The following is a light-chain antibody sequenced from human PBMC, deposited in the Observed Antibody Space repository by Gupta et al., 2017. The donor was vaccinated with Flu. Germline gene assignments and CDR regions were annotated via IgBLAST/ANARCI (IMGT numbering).Light chain of an antibody. CDR2: ENY. J-gene: IGLJ1*01. CDR3: GAWDSRLNIEI. CDR1: TSNVGINL. Sequence: QPALTQPPPVSAAPGQKCTISCSGSTSNVGINLVSWYYQLPGAAPKLLIFENYKRSSGIPDRFSGSTSGTSATLVINGLQTGDEADYYCGAWDSRLNIEIFGTGTKVTVL. V-gene: IGLV1-51*02.